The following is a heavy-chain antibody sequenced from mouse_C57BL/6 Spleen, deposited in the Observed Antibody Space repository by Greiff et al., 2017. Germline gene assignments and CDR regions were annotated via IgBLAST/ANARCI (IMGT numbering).Heavy chain of an antibody. Sequence: EVQLVESGPCLVNPSQSLSLPCSVTGYSIPSGYSWTWIRQFPGNKLEWMGYISYDGSNNYNPSLKNRISITRDTSKIQFFLKLNSVTTEDTATYYCARVDYGDYFDYWGQGTTLTVS. CDR3: ARVDYGDYFDY. J-gene: IGHJ2*01. CDR1: GYSIPSGYS. V-gene: IGHV3-6*01. CDR2: ISYDGSN. D-gene: IGHD1-1*01.